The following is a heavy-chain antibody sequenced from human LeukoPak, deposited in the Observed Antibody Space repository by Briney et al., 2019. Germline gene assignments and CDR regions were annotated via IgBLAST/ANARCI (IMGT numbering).Heavy chain of an antibody. V-gene: IGHV1-3*01. J-gene: IGHJ6*02. CDR3: ARDYYYDSSGYYQHYYGTDV. D-gene: IGHD3-22*01. CDR1: GYTFTSYA. Sequence: ASVKVSCKASGYTFTSYAMHWVRQAPGQRLEWMGWINAGNGNTKYSQKFQGRVTITRDTSASTAYMELSSLRSEDTAVYYCARDYYYDSSGYYQHYYGTDVWGQGTTVTVSS. CDR2: INAGNGNT.